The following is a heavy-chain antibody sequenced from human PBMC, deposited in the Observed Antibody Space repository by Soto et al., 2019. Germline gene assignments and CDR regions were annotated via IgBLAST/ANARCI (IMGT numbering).Heavy chain of an antibody. CDR2: INPNSGGT. CDR3: ARDWKGAEGFDP. CDR1: GYTFTGYY. D-gene: IGHD1-1*01. Sequence: ASVQVSCKASGYTFTGYYMHWVRQAPGQGLEWMGWINPNSGGTNYAQKFQGRVTMTTDTSTTTSYMELRSLISDDTAVYFCARDWKGAEGFDPWGQGTLVTVSS. V-gene: IGHV1-2*02. J-gene: IGHJ5*02.